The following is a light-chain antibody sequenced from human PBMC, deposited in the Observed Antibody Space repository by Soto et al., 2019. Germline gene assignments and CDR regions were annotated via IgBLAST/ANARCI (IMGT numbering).Light chain of an antibody. CDR1: QSISDT. Sequence: ILMTQSPVTQSLSPGGRATLSCRASQSISDTLGWYQQKPGQPPRLLIYGATTRATGIPARFSGSGSGTEFTLTISSLQSEDFAVYYCQQYNNWPLTFGGGTKVDIK. CDR2: GAT. J-gene: IGKJ4*01. CDR3: QQYNNWPLT. V-gene: IGKV3D-15*01.